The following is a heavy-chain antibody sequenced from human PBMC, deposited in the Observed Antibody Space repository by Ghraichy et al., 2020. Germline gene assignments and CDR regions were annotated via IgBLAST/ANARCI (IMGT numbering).Heavy chain of an antibody. J-gene: IGHJ4*02. CDR1: GGSFSGYY. V-gene: IGHV4-34*01. Sequence: SETLSLTCAVYGGSFSGYYWSWIRQPPGKGLEWIGEINHSGSTNYNPSLKSRVTISVDTSKNQFSLKRSSVTAADTAVYYCARGHRTIFGVDYFDYWGQGTLVTVSS. CDR2: INHSGST. CDR3: ARGHRTIFGVDYFDY. D-gene: IGHD3-3*01.